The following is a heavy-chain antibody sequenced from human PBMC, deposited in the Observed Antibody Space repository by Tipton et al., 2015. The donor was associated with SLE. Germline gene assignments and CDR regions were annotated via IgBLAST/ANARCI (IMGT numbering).Heavy chain of an antibody. CDR2: IWYDGSNI. CDR1: GFMFSNYG. J-gene: IGHJ4*02. Sequence: SLRLSCAGSGFMFSNYGMHWVRQPPGKGLEWVAAIWYDGSNIYYADSVKGRFTISRDNSKNTLYLQMSSLSAEDTAVYYCAKDVESREEYLDQWGQGTLVTVSS. V-gene: IGHV3-30*18. D-gene: IGHD5-24*01. CDR3: AKDVESREEYLDQ.